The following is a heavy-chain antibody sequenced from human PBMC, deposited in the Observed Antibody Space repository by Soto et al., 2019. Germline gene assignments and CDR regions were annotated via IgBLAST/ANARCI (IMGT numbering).Heavy chain of an antibody. CDR3: ARGAEQQLVRWFDP. D-gene: IGHD6-13*01. CDR2: IYYSGGT. CDR1: GGSISNYY. Sequence: SETLSLTCTVSGGSISNYYWSWIRQPPGKGLQWIGYIYYSGGTNYNPSLKSRVTISLDTSKNQFSLKLSSVTAADTAVYYCARGAEQQLVRWFDPWGQGTPVTVSS. J-gene: IGHJ5*02. V-gene: IGHV4-59*01.